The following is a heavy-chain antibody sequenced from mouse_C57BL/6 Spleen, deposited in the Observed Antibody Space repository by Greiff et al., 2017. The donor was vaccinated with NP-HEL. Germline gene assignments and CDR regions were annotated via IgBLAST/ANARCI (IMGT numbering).Heavy chain of an antibody. CDR2: IDPSASYT. CDR3: ATYYYGSSFAWFAY. Sequence: QVQLQQPGAELVRPGTSVKLSCKASGYTFTSYWMHWVKQRPGQGLEWIGVIDPSASYTNSNQKFKGKATLTVDTSSSTAYMQLSSLTSEDSAVYYCATYYYGSSFAWFAYWGQGTLVTVSA. D-gene: IGHD1-1*01. CDR1: GYTFTSYW. J-gene: IGHJ3*01. V-gene: IGHV1-59*01.